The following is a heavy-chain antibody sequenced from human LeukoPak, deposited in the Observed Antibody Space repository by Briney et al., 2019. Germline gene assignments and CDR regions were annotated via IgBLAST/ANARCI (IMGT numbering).Heavy chain of an antibody. CDR3: ARLGLTVTSDIDW. D-gene: IGHD4-17*01. CDR1: GSTFIDYY. CDR2: INPYSGGT. V-gene: IGHV1-2*02. J-gene: IGHJ4*02. Sequence: ASVKVSCKASGSTFIDYYIHWVRQAPGQGLEWMGWINPYSGGTNYAQKFQGRVTMTRDTSISTACMELNSLRSDDTAVYHCARLGLTVTSDIDWWGQGTLVTVSS.